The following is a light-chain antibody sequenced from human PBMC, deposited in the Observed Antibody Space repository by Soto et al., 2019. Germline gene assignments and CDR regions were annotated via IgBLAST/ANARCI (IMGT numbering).Light chain of an antibody. Sequence: DIQMTQSPFSLSASVGDRVTITCRDSQSISSYLNWYQQKPGKAPNLLIYAASSLQGGVPSRFSGSASGTDFTLTISSLHPEDFATYYCQQSYSTPFTFGQGTKLEIK. CDR2: AAS. V-gene: IGKV1-39*01. J-gene: IGKJ2*01. CDR1: QSISSY. CDR3: QQSYSTPFT.